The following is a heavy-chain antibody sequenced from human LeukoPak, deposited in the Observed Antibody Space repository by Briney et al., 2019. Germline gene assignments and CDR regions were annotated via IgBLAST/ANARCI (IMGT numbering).Heavy chain of an antibody. V-gene: IGHV4-59*01. CDR1: GGSISSYY. D-gene: IGHD6-19*01. Sequence: PSETLSLTCTVSGGSISSYYWSWIRQPPGKGLEWIGYIYYSESTNYNPSLKSRVTISVDTSKNQFSLKLSSVTAADTAVYYCARGEEWLGELDYWGQGTLVTVSS. CDR2: IYYSEST. CDR3: ARGEEWLGELDY. J-gene: IGHJ4*02.